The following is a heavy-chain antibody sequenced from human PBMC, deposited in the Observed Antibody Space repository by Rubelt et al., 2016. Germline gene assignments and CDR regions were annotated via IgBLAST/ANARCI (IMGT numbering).Heavy chain of an antibody. J-gene: IGHJ4*02. V-gene: IGHV1-46*04. CDR1: GYTFTGYY. CDR3: ARGYCRGRSCYYFDY. D-gene: IGHD2-15*01. Sequence: QVQLVQSGAEVKKPGASVKVSCKASGYTFTGYYMHWVRQAPGQGLEWMGIIHPSGGSTSYAQKLQGRAGKTRDTAASTVYMELSSLGSEDTAVYDCARGYCRGRSCYYFDYWGQGTLVTVSS. CDR2: IHPSGGST.